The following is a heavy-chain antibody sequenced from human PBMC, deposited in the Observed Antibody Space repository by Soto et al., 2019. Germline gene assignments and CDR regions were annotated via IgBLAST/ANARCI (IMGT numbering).Heavy chain of an antibody. CDR2: INHSGST. V-gene: IGHV4-34*01. CDR1: GGSFSGYY. D-gene: IGHD2-2*01. J-gene: IGHJ5*02. Sequence: QVQLQQWGAGLLKPSETLSLTCAVYGGSFSGYYWSWIRHPPGKGLEWIGEINHSGSTNYNPSLKSRVTISVDTSKNQFSLKLSSVTAADTAVYYCARGEMVGRTVVVPAATVNWFDPWGQGTLVTVSS. CDR3: ARGEMVGRTVVVPAATVNWFDP.